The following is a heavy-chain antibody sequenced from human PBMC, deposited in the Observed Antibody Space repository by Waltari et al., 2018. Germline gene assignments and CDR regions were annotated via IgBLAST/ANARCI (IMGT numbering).Heavy chain of an antibody. CDR2: INHSGST. CDR1: GGSISSSSYY. J-gene: IGHJ4*02. V-gene: IGHV4-39*07. CDR3: ARGGYSYGYKGVFYY. D-gene: IGHD5-18*01. Sequence: QLQLQESGPGLVKPSETLSLTCTVSGGSISSSSYYWGWIRQPPGKGLEWIGEINHSGSTNYNPSLKSRVTISVDTSKNQFSLKLSSVTAADTAVYYCARGGYSYGYKGVFYYWGQGTLVTVSS.